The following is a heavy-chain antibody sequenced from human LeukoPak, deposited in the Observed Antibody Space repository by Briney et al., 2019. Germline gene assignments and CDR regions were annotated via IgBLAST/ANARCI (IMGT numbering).Heavy chain of an antibody. CDR2: IYYSGST. V-gene: IGHV4-59*01. Sequence: SETLSLTCTVSGGSMYSYYWSWIRQPPGKGLEWIGYIYYSGSTKYIPSLKSRVTISVDTSKNQFSLKLSSVTAADTAVYYCARVEVTMVRGVSGDAFDIWGQGTMVTVSS. CDR3: ARVEVTMVRGVSGDAFDI. CDR1: GGSMYSYY. J-gene: IGHJ3*02. D-gene: IGHD3-10*01.